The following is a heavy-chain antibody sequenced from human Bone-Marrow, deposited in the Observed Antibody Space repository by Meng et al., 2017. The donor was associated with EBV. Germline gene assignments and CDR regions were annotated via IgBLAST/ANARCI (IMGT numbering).Heavy chain of an antibody. Sequence: QHGGALKKPGSSVKASCKVSGGTFSGYDISWVRQAPGQGLEWMGGIIPIFGTANYAQKFQGRVTITADESTSTAYMELSSLRSEDTAVYYCARSPSSHFDYWGQGTLVTVSS. D-gene: IGHD1-26*01. CDR2: IIPIFGTA. V-gene: IGHV1-69*01. CDR3: ARSPSSHFDY. J-gene: IGHJ4*02. CDR1: GGTFSGYD.